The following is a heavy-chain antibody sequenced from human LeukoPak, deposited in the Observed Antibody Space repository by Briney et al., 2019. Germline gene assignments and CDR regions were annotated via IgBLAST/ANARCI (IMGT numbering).Heavy chain of an antibody. Sequence: GGSLRLSCAASGFTVSSNYMSWVRQAPGKGLEWVSVIYSGGSTYYADSVKGRFTISRDNSKNTLYLQMNSLRAEDTAVYYCARDLIMTLHLDFDYWGQGALVTVSS. CDR1: GFTVSSNY. V-gene: IGHV3-53*01. J-gene: IGHJ4*02. CDR2: IYSGGST. D-gene: IGHD3-16*01. CDR3: ARDLIMTLHLDFDY.